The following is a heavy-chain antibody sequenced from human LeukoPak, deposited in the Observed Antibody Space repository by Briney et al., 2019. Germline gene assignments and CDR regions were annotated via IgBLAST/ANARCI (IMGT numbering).Heavy chain of an antibody. CDR1: GGTFSSYA. J-gene: IGHJ4*02. Sequence: GASVKVSCKASGGTFSSYAISWVRQAPGQGLEWMGGIIPIFGTANYAQKFQGRVTITADESTSTAYMELSSLRSEDTAVYYCARASRAYGISWPPDYWGQGTLVTVSS. D-gene: IGHD6-13*01. CDR2: IIPIFGTA. CDR3: ARASRAYGISWPPDY. V-gene: IGHV1-69*13.